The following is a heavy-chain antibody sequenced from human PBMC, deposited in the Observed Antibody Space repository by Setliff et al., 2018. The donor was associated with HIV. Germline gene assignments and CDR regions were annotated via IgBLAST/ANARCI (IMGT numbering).Heavy chain of an antibody. D-gene: IGHD6-13*01. CDR2: ISSSGSTI. CDR3: ARDYHPRVADLHYYYYGMDV. J-gene: IGHJ6*02. CDR1: GFTFSDYY. Sequence: GGSLRLSCAASGFTFSDYYMSWIRQAPGKGLEWVSYISSSGSTIYYADSVKGRFTISRDNAKNSLYLQMNSLRAEDTAVYYCARDYHPRVADLHYYYYGMDVWGQGTTVTVSS. V-gene: IGHV3-11*01.